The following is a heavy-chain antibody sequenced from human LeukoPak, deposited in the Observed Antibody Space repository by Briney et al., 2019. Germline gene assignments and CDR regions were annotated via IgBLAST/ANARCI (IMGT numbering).Heavy chain of an antibody. CDR1: XFTFSSYG. D-gene: IGHD3-22*01. CDR2: ISGSGAIT. Sequence: CAASXFTFSSYGMGWVRQAPGKGLEWVSAISGSGAITFYADSVKGRFTISRDNSKNTLYLQMNSLRAEDTAVYYCXXXXXXSSGYQSPFDYWGQEPWSPSPQ. J-gene: IGHJ4*01. V-gene: IGHV3-23*01. CDR3: XXXXXXSSGYQSPFDY.